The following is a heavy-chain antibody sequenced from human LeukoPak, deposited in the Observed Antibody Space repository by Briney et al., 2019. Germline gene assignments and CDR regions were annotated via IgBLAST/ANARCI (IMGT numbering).Heavy chain of an antibody. V-gene: IGHV3-30-3*01. CDR3: ARAGSSWYSIDD. Sequence: PGGSLRLSCAASGFTFSSYAMHWVRQAPGKGLEWVAVISYDGSNKYYADSVKGRFTISRDNSKNTLYLQMNSLRAEDTAVYYCARAGSSWYSIDDWGQGTLVTVSS. D-gene: IGHD6-13*01. CDR2: ISYDGSNK. CDR1: GFTFSSYA. J-gene: IGHJ4*02.